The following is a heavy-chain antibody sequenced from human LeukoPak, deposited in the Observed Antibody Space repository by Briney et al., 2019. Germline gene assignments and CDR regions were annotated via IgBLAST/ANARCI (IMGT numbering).Heavy chain of an antibody. CDR2: INAGYGNT. Sequence: ASVKVSCKASGYTFTSYAMHWVRQAPGQRLEWMGWINAGYGNTKYSQKFQGRVTITRDTSASTAYMELSSLRSEDTAVYYCARDWGYGMDVWGKGTTVTVSS. J-gene: IGHJ6*04. V-gene: IGHV1-3*01. CDR3: ARDWGYGMDV. CDR1: GYTFTSYA. D-gene: IGHD3-16*01.